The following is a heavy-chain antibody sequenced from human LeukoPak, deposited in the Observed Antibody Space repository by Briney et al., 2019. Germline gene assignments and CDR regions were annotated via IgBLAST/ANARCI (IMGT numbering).Heavy chain of an antibody. CDR1: GFTFSSYD. V-gene: IGHV3-13*01. CDR3: ARWGARNVFDI. J-gene: IGHJ3*02. Sequence: GGSLRLSCAASGFTFSSYDMHWVRQATGKGLEWVSAIGTAGDTYYPGSVKGRFTISRENAKNSLYLQMNSLRAGDTAVYYCARWGARNVFDIWGQGTMVTVSS. CDR2: IGTAGDT. D-gene: IGHD3-16*01.